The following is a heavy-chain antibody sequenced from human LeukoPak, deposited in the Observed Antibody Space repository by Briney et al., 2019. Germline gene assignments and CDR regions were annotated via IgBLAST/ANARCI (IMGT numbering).Heavy chain of an antibody. V-gene: IGHV3-11*05. CDR1: GFTFSDYY. CDR3: AREYYDILTGPDPNWFDP. D-gene: IGHD3-9*01. Sequence: PGGSLRLSCAASGFTFSDYYMSWIRQAPGKGLEWVSYIRSSSSYTNYAGSVKGRFTISRDNAKNSLYLQMNSLRAEDTAVYYCAREYYDILTGPDPNWFDPWGQGTLVTVSS. CDR2: IRSSSSYT. J-gene: IGHJ5*02.